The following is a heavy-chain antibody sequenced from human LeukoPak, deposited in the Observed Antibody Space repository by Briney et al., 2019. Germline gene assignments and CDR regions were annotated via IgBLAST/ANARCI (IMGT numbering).Heavy chain of an antibody. CDR3: ARHGPIRPFDP. CDR1: GDSFSSYY. D-gene: IGHD4/OR15-4a*01. Sequence: PSETLSLTCTVSGDSFSSYYWSWIRQPAGKGLEWIGRIYASGSTNYNPSLKSRVTMSVDTSKNLFSLKLTSVTAADTAVYYCARHGPIRPFDPWGQGTLVTVSS. V-gene: IGHV4-4*07. J-gene: IGHJ5*02. CDR2: IYASGST.